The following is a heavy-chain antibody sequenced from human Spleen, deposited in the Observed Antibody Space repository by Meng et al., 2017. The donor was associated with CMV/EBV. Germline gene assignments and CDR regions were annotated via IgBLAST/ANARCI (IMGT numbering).Heavy chain of an antibody. D-gene: IGHD3-10*01. Sequence: FSGFSLSTRGVGVGWIRQPPGKALEWLTVIYWNDDKRYSASLKSRLTITKDTSKNQVVLTMTNVDPVDTATYYCAHRLKFGSSHFDYWGQGTLVTVSS. V-gene: IGHV2-5*01. CDR1: GFSLSTRGVG. J-gene: IGHJ4*02. CDR2: IYWNDDK. CDR3: AHRLKFGSSHFDY.